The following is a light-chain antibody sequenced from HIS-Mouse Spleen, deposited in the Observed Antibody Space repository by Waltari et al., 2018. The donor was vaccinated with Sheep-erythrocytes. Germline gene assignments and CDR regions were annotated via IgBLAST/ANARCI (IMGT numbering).Light chain of an antibody. V-gene: IGLV3-25*03. CDR3: QSADSSGTYPV. CDR1: ALPKQY. Sequence: SYELTQPPSVSVSPAQTARSTCSGDALPKQYAYWYQQKPGQAPVLVIYKDSERPSGIPERFSGSSSGTTVTLTISGVQAEDEADYYCQSADSSGTYPVFGGGTKLTVL. J-gene: IGLJ2*01. CDR2: KDS.